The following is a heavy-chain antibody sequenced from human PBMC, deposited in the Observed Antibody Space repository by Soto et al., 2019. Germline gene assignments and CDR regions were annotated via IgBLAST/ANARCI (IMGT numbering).Heavy chain of an antibody. J-gene: IGHJ4*02. CDR1: GYTFSSYY. CDR2: INPSGGYT. D-gene: IGHD6-13*01. Sequence: GASVKVSCKASGYTFSSYYMNWVRQAPGQGLEWMGIINPSGGYTTYAQRFQGRVTMTSDTSTSTAYMELGSLRSDDTAVYYCARSIAAAVDFDDWGQGTLVTVPS. CDR3: ARSIAAAVDFDD. V-gene: IGHV1-46*01.